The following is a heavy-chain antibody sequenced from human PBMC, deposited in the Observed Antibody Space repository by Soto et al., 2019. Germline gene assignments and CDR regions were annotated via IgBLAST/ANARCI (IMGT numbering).Heavy chain of an antibody. D-gene: IGHD6-6*01. Sequence: GGSLRLSCAASGFTLSDYAMTWVRQGPGKGLEWVSAISGSGDSTYYTESVKGRFTISRDNSKNTLYLEMNGLRAEDTAVYYCARSIAARLNWFDPWGQGTLVTVSS. CDR1: GFTLSDYA. CDR2: ISGSGDST. CDR3: ARSIAARLNWFDP. V-gene: IGHV3-23*01. J-gene: IGHJ5*02.